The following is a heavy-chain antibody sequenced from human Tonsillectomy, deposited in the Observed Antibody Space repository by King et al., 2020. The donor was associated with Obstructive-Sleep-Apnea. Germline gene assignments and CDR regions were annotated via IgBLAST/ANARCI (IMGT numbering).Heavy chain of an antibody. CDR3: ARSTGWYPGAFDI. V-gene: IGHV4-59*01. J-gene: IGHJ3*02. D-gene: IGHD6-19*01. Sequence: QLQESGPGLVKPSETLSLTCTVSGGSISSYYWSWIRPPPGKGLEWIGYIYYSGSTNYNPSLKSRVTISVDTSKNQFSLKLSSVTAADTAVYYCARSTGWYPGAFDIWGQGTMVTVSS. CDR2: IYYSGST. CDR1: GGSISSYY.